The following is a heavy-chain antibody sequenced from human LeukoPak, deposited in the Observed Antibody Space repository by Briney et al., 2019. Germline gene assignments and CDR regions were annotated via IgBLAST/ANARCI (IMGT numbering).Heavy chain of an antibody. CDR3: AKVVSSSWYISYYYYYYGMDV. CDR1: RFTFRNYA. CDR2: ISGSGGST. V-gene: IGHV3-23*01. D-gene: IGHD6-13*01. J-gene: IGHJ6*02. Sequence: GGSLRLSCAGSRFTFRNYAMRWVRQAPGKGLEWVSAISGSGGSTYYADSVKGRFTISRDNSKNTLYLQMNSLRAEDTAVYYCAKVVSSSWYISYYYYYYGMDVWGQGTTVTVSS.